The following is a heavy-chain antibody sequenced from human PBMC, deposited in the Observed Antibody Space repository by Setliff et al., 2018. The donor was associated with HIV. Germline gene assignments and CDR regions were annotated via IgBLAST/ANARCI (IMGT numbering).Heavy chain of an antibody. Sequence: SETLSLTCTVSGGSISSSAYYWDWIRRSPGKGLEWIGSIYHTGITYYNPSLKSRVTISIDTSKSHFSLNLDSVTAADTTIYYCVRVSCSSWYSIPRNYYYSMDVWGEGTTVTVSS. CDR1: GGSISSSAYY. CDR3: VRVSCSSWYSIPRNYYYSMDV. J-gene: IGHJ6*03. CDR2: IYHTGIT. V-gene: IGHV4-39*02. D-gene: IGHD6-13*01.